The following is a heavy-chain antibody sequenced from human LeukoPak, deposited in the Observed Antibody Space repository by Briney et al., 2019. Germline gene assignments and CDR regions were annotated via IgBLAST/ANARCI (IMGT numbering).Heavy chain of an antibody. D-gene: IGHD6-19*01. CDR2: MYYSGST. Sequence: PSETLSLTCAVYGGSFSGYYWGWIRQPPGKGLEWIGSMYYSGSTYYNPSLKSRVTISIDTSKNQFSLKLHSVTAADTAVYYCARDNRAVDFIYWFDPWGQGTLVTVSS. V-gene: IGHV4-34*01. CDR1: GGSFSGYY. J-gene: IGHJ5*02. CDR3: ARDNRAVDFIYWFDP.